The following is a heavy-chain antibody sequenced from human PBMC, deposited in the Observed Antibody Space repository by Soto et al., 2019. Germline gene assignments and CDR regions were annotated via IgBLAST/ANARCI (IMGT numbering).Heavy chain of an antibody. Sequence: GESLKISCKGSGYSFTSYWIGWVRQMPGKGLEWMGIIYPGDSDTRYSPSFQGQVTISADKSISTAYLQWSSLKASDTAMYYCARRTGCTSTSCYVGGTDYWGQGTLVTVSS. J-gene: IGHJ4*02. CDR1: GYSFTSYW. V-gene: IGHV5-51*01. D-gene: IGHD2-2*01. CDR2: IYPGDSDT. CDR3: ARRTGCTSTSCYVGGTDY.